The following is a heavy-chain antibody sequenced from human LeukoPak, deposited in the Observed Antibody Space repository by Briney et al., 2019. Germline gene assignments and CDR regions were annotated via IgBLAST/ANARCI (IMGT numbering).Heavy chain of an antibody. J-gene: IGHJ4*02. CDR1: GFTVSSNY. CDR2: IYSGGST. D-gene: IGHD6-19*01. V-gene: IGHV3-53*01. Sequence: GGSPRLSCAASGFTVSSNYMSWARQAPGKGLEWVSVIYSGGSTYYADSVKGRFTISRDNSKNTLNLQMNSLRAEDTAVYYCARGYSSGWYYFDYWGQGTPVTVSS. CDR3: ARGYSSGWYYFDY.